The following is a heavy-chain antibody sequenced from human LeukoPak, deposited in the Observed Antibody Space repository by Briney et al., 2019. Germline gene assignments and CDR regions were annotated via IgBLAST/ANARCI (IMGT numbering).Heavy chain of an antibody. CDR3: ARMSYSSSWYVDY. CDR2: ISSSSSYI. J-gene: IGHJ4*02. D-gene: IGHD6-13*01. Sequence: GGSLRLSCAASGFTFSSYNMNWVRQAPGKGLEWVSSISSSSSYIYYADSMKGRFTISRDNANNSLYLQVNSLGAEDTAVYYCARMSYSSSWYVDYWGQGTLVTVSS. V-gene: IGHV3-21*01. CDR1: GFTFSSYN.